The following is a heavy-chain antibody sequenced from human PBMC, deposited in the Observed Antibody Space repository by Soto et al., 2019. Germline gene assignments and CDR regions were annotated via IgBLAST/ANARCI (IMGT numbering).Heavy chain of an antibody. CDR3: AKVSISKSSAVTFDS. J-gene: IGHJ4*02. Sequence: QVQLVESGGGMVQPGKSLRLSCAVSGFTFRTYDMHWVRQAPGRGLEWVAVVSYDASYQNYVDSVKGRFTVSRDNSKNTLFLQMNSLRPEDTAVYYCAKVSISKSSAVTFDSWGRGILVTVSS. V-gene: IGHV3-30*18. D-gene: IGHD2-15*01. CDR2: VSYDASYQ. CDR1: GFTFRTYD.